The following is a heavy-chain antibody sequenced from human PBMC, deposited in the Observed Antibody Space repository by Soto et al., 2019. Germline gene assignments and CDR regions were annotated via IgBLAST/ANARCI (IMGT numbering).Heavy chain of an antibody. CDR3: SKVKKQLVQSGY. CDR2: ISGSGGST. Sequence: EVQLLESGGGLVQPGGSLRLSCAASGFTFSSYAMSWVRQAPGKGLEWVSAISGSGGSTYYADSVKGRFTISRDNSKNTLYLQMNSLRAEDTAVYYCSKVKKQLVQSGYWGQGTLVTVSS. D-gene: IGHD6-6*01. J-gene: IGHJ4*02. V-gene: IGHV3-23*01. CDR1: GFTFSSYA.